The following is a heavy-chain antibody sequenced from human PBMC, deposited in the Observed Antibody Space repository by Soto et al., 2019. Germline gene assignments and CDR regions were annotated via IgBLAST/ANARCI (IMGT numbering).Heavy chain of an antibody. CDR1: GFTFSSYA. J-gene: IGHJ4*02. Sequence: EVQLLESGGGLVQPGGSLRLSCAASGFTFSSYAMSWVRQAPGKGLEWVSAISGSGDSTFYADSVKGRFTISRDNSKNTLYLQMNSLRAEDTDVYYCAKRAWGTYYFDYWGQGTLVTVSS. CDR2: ISGSGDST. D-gene: IGHD3-16*01. V-gene: IGHV3-23*01. CDR3: AKRAWGTYYFDY.